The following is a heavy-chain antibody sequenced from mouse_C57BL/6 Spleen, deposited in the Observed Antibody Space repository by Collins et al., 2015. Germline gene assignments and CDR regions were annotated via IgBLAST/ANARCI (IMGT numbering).Heavy chain of an antibody. J-gene: IGHJ4*01. CDR3: ARQGRLRRAMDY. D-gene: IGHD3-2*02. V-gene: IGHV2-6-1*01. CDR1: GFSLTNYG. Sequence: QVQLKESGPGLVAPSQSLSITCTVSGFSLTNYGVHWVRQPPGKGLEWLVVIWSDGSTTYNSALKSRLSISKDNSKSQVFLKMNSLQIDDTAMYYCARQGRLRRAMDYWGQGTSVTVSS. CDR2: IWSDGST.